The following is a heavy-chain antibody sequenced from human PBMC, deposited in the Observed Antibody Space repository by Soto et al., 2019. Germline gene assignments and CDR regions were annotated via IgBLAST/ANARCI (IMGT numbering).Heavy chain of an antibody. D-gene: IGHD6-13*01. V-gene: IGHV4-39*01. CDR2: IYYSGST. CDR1: CGSISSSSYY. J-gene: IGHJ5*02. Sequence: SETLSLTCTVSCGSISSSSYYWGWIRQPPGKGLEWIGSIYYSGSTYYNPSLKSRVTISVDTSKNQFSLKLSSVTAADTAVYYCARSPIAAAGTNWFDPWGQGTLVTVSS. CDR3: ARSPIAAAGTNWFDP.